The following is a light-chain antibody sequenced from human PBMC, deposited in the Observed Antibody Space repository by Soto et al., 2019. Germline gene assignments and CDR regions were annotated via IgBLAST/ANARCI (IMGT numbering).Light chain of an antibody. CDR1: SSDVGGYNY. CDR2: DVR. V-gene: IGLV2-14*01. Sequence: QPASVSGSPGQSITISCTGTSSDVGGYNYVSWYQQHPGKAPKLMIYDVRNRPSGVSNRFSGSKSVNTASLTISGLQAEDEADYYCSSYTTISTYVFGTGTKVTVL. CDR3: SSYTTISTYV. J-gene: IGLJ1*01.